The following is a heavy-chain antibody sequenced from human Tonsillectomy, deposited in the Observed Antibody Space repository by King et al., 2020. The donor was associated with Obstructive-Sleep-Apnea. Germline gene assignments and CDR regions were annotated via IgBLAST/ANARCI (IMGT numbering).Heavy chain of an antibody. CDR3: ARHGVARVFKPLDY. Sequence: QLVQSGAEVKKPGSSVKVSCKASGGTFSSYAISWVRQAPGQGLEWMGGSIPILGIANYAQKFQGRVTITADKSTSTAYMELSSLSSEDTAVYYCARHGVARVFKPLDYWGQGTLVTVSS. CDR1: GGTFSSYA. J-gene: IGHJ4*02. CDR2: SIPILGIA. D-gene: IGHD3-3*01. V-gene: IGHV1-69*10.